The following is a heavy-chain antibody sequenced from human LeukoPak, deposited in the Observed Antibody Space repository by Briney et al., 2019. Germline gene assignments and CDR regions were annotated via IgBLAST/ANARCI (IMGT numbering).Heavy chain of an antibody. D-gene: IGHD6-6*01. Sequence: SGGSLRLSCAASGFTFSSYSMNWVRQAPGKGLEWVSSISSSSSYIYYADSVKGRFTISRDNAKNSLYLQMNSLRAEDTAVYYCASPYSSSSDHDYWGQGTRVTVS. CDR3: ASPYSSSSDHDY. CDR1: GFTFSSYS. J-gene: IGHJ4*02. V-gene: IGHV3-21*01. CDR2: ISSSSSYI.